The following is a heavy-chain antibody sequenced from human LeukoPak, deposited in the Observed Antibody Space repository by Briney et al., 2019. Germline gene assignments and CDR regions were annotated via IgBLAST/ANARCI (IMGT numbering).Heavy chain of an antibody. CDR3: ARHDSSGWYGDAFDI. CDR1: GGSISSSSYY. D-gene: IGHD6-19*01. Sequence: SETLSLTCTVSGGSISSSSYYWGWIRQPPGKGLEWIGSIYYSGSTYYNPSLKSRVTISVDTSKNQFSLKLSSVTAADTAVYYCARHDSSGWYGDAFDIWAKGQWSPSLQ. V-gene: IGHV4-39*01. CDR2: IYYSGST. J-gene: IGHJ3*02.